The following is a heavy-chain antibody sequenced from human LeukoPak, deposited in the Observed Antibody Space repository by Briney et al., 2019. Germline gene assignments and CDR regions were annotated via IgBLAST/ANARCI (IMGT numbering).Heavy chain of an antibody. CDR3: ARHDPGIYYYYGMDV. D-gene: IGHD3-10*01. CDR2: IYYSGST. V-gene: IGHV4-59*08. J-gene: IGHJ6*02. Sequence: PSETLSLTCTVSGGSISSYYWSWIRQPPGKGLEWIGYIYYSGSTNYNPSLKSRVTISVDTSKNQFSLKLSSVTAADTAVYYCARHDPGIYYYYGMDVWGQGTTVTVSS. CDR1: GGSISSYY.